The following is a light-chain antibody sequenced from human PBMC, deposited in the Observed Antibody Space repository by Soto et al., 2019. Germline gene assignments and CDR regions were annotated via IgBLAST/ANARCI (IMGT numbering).Light chain of an antibody. CDR3: QQYGSSPPVT. J-gene: IGKJ3*01. CDR2: GAS. V-gene: IGKV3-20*01. CDR1: QSVSPY. Sequence: EIVLTQSPGTLSLSPGERATLSCRASQSVSPYLAWYQHKPGQAPRLLIYGASSRATGIPDWFSGSGSGTDFTLTISRLEPEDFAVYYCQQYGSSPPVTFGPGTKVDIK.